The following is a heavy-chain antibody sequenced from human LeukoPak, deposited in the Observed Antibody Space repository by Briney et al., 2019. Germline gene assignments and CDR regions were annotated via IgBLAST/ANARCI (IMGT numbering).Heavy chain of an antibody. Sequence: GRSLRLSCAASGFTFSSYAFHWVRQAPGKGLEWVAAVSYDGVNKYYADSVKGRLTISRDNFNNNLQMNSPRIDDTAVCYCAGGVQGVSSWFDPWGQGTLVTVSS. J-gene: IGHJ5*02. CDR3: AGGVQGVSSWFDP. V-gene: IGHV3-30*04. CDR1: GFTFSSYA. D-gene: IGHD3-10*01. CDR2: VSYDGVNK.